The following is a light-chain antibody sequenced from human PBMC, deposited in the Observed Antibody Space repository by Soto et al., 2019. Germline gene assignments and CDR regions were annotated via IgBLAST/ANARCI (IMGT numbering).Light chain of an antibody. CDR1: QGVSSY. V-gene: IGKV3-11*01. Sequence: EIVVTQSPATLSLSPGERATLSCRASQGVSSYLAWYQQKPGQAPRLLIYDASNRATGIPARFSGSGSGTDFTLTICRLEPEDFAVYYCQQRSNWPPGLTFGGGTKVEIK. CDR2: DAS. CDR3: QQRSNWPPGLT. J-gene: IGKJ4*01.